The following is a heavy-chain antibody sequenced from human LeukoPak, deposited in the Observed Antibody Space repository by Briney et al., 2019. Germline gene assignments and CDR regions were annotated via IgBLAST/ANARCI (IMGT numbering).Heavy chain of an antibody. V-gene: IGHV4-34*01. CDR3: ARLGEAVRSWFDP. D-gene: IGHD3-10*01. CDR2: INHSGST. J-gene: IGHJ5*02. CDR1: GGSFSGYY. Sequence: SETLSLTCAVYGGSFSGYYWSWIRQPLGKGLEWIGEINHSGSTNYNPSLKSRVTISVDTSKNQFSLKLSSVTAADTAVYYCARLGEAVRSWFDPWGQGTLVTVSS.